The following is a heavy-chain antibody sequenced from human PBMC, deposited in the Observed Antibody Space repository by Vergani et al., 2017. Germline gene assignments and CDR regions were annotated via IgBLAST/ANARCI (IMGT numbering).Heavy chain of an antibody. CDR1: GGSISSYY. CDR3: ARLNPDVDTAMVDY. D-gene: IGHD5-18*01. CDR2: IYYSGST. J-gene: IGHJ4*02. V-gene: IGHV4-59*08. Sequence: QVQLQESGPGLVKPSETLSLTCTVSGGSISSYYWSWIRQPPGKGLEWIGYIYYSGSTNYNPSRKSRVTISVDTSKNQFSLKLSSVTAADTAVYYCARLNPDVDTAMVDYWGQGTLVTVSS.